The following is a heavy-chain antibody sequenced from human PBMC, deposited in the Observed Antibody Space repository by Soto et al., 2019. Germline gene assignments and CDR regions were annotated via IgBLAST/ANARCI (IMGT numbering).Heavy chain of an antibody. J-gene: IGHJ4*02. Sequence: VRPLRLSCAASGCTFVSYCISWVRQAPGKGLEWVANIKQDGSEKYYVDSVKGRFTISRDNSKNTLFLQMNSLRAEDTAVYYRAKRLNSLNSFFDFWGQGSLVTVSS. CDR2: IKQDGSEK. CDR3: AKRLNSLNSFFDF. D-gene: IGHD1-26*01. CDR1: GCTFVSYC. V-gene: IGHV3-7*03.